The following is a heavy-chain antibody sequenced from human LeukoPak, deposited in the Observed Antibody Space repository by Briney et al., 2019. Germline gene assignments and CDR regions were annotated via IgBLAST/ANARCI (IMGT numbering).Heavy chain of an antibody. D-gene: IGHD3-9*01. J-gene: IGHJ4*02. V-gene: IGHV3-23*01. Sequence: GGSLRLSCAASGFTFSSYAMSWVRQAPGKGLEWVSAISGSGGSTYYADSVKGRFTISRDNSKNTLYLQMNSLRAEDTAVYYCAREKGVLYYDILTGYYDYWGQGTLVTVSS. CDR2: ISGSGGST. CDR3: AREKGVLYYDILTGYYDY. CDR1: GFTFSSYA.